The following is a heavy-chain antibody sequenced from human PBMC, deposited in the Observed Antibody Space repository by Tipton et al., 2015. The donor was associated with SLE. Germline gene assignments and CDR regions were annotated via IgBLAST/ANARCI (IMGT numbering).Heavy chain of an antibody. CDR2: IYYSGTT. V-gene: IGHV4-30-4*02. CDR3: VRETDFGDSYDAFDI. Sequence: LRLSCAVYGGSFSGYYWSWIRQPPGKGLEWLGYIYYSGTTYYNPALKSRVVISLDTSKNHFSLKLSSVAAADTAVYYCVRETDFGDSYDAFDIWGQGTMVTVSS. J-gene: IGHJ3*02. CDR1: GGSFSGYY. D-gene: IGHD4-17*01.